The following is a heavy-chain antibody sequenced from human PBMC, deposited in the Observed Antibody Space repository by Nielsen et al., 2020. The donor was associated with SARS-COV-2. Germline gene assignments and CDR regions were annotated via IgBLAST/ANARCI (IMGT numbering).Heavy chain of an antibody. CDR2: IKSKTDGGTT. V-gene: IGHV3-15*05. Sequence: GGSLRLSCAASGFMFRNYTMTWVRQAPGKGLEWVGRIKSKTDGGTTDYAGPVKDRFSISRDDSRNTLYLQMNSLKTEDTAVYYCATRGNDYWGQGTLVTVSS. CDR1: GFMFRNYT. D-gene: IGHD3-16*01. J-gene: IGHJ4*02. CDR3: ATRGNDY.